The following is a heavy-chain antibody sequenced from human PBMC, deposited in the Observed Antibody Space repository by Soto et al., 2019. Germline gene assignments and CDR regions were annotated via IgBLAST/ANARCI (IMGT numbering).Heavy chain of an antibody. J-gene: IGHJ4*02. CDR2: IYYSGST. D-gene: IGHD3-16*01. V-gene: IGHV4-31*03. Sequence: SETLSLTCTVSVVSISNGGYYWSWFRQHPGKGLEWIGDIYYSGSTFYNSSLKGRVTISIDTSKNQFSLNLRSVTSADTAVYFCARNQITYYVNISGSIYYFDSWGQGTLVTVSS. CDR1: VVSISNGGYY. CDR3: ARNQITYYVNISGSIYYFDS.